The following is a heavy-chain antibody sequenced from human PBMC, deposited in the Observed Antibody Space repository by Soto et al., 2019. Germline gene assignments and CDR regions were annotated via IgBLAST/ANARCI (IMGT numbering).Heavy chain of an antibody. CDR2: IIPIFGTA. D-gene: IGHD6-13*01. V-gene: IGHV1-69*13. CDR3: ASAGAYSSSWYWFDP. J-gene: IGHJ5*02. CDR1: GGTFSSYA. Sequence: ASVKVSCKASGGTFSSYAISWVRQAPGQGLEWMGGIIPIFGTANYAQKFQGRVTITADESTSTAYMELSSLRSEDTAVYYCASAGAYSSSWYWFDPWGQGTLVTVSS.